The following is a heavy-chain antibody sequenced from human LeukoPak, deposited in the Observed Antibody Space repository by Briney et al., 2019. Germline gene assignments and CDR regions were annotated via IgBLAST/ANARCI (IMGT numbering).Heavy chain of an antibody. Sequence: GGSLRLSCAASGFTFSSYAMSWVRQAPGKGLEWVSVIYSGGSTYYADSVKGRFTISRDNSKNTLYLQMNSLRAEDTAVYYCAREYSSGWYGDRNWYFDLWGRGTLVTVSS. CDR2: IYSGGST. J-gene: IGHJ2*01. D-gene: IGHD6-19*01. V-gene: IGHV3-53*01. CDR1: GFTFSSYA. CDR3: AREYSSGWYGDRNWYFDL.